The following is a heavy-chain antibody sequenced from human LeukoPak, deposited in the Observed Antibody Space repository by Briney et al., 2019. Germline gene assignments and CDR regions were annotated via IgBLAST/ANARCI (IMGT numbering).Heavy chain of an antibody. J-gene: IGHJ4*02. D-gene: IGHD6-6*01. CDR3: ASSIAATDSKIDY. CDR1: GYTFTGYY. V-gene: IGHV1-2*02. CDR2: INPNSGGT. Sequence: GASVKVSCKASGYTFTGYYMHWVRQAPGQGLEWMGWINPNSGGTNYAQKFQGRVTMTRDTSISTAYMELSRLRSDETAVCYCASSIAATDSKIDYWGQGTLVTVSS.